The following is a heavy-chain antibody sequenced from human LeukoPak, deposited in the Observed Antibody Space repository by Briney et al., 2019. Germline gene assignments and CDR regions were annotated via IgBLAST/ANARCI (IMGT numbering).Heavy chain of an antibody. J-gene: IGHJ4*02. CDR3: TTNPYFDY. CDR2: ISSDGTYT. CDR1: GFTFSSHL. V-gene: IGHV3-74*01. Sequence: GGSLRLSCAASGFTFSSHLMHWLRQAPGKGLVWVSRISSDGTYTNYADSVRGRFTISRDNAKNTLYLQMNSLRAEDTAIYYCTTNPYFDYWGQGTLVTVSS. D-gene: IGHD1-1*01.